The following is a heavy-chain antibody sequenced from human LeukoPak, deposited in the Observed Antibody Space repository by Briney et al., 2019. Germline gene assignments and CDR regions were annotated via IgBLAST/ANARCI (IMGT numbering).Heavy chain of an antibody. J-gene: IGHJ4*02. D-gene: IGHD1-26*01. CDR2: IDPNSGGT. Sequence: ASVKVSCKASGYTFTGYYMHWVRQAPGQGLEWMGWIDPNSGGTNYAQKFQGRVTMTRDTSISTAYMELSRLRSDDTAVYYCARGGIVGAPENFDYWGQGTLVTVSS. CDR1: GYTFTGYY. CDR3: ARGGIVGAPENFDY. V-gene: IGHV1-2*02.